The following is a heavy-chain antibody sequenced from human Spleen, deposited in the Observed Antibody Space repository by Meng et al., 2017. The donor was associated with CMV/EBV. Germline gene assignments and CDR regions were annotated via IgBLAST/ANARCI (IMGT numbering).Heavy chain of an antibody. Sequence: FTNYGISWVRQAPGQGLEWMGWISPYNGDTNYARNLRGRVTMTTDTPTSTAYMELRSLRSDDTAVYYCARDIEYCSGTGCYEDCFDPWGQGTLVTVSS. J-gene: IGHJ5*02. CDR1: FTNYG. CDR3: ARDIEYCSGTGCYEDCFDP. D-gene: IGHD2-2*01. V-gene: IGHV1-18*04. CDR2: ISPYNGDT.